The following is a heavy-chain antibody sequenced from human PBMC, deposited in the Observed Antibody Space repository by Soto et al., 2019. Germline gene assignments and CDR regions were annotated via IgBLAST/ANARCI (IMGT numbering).Heavy chain of an antibody. V-gene: IGHV4-39*01. D-gene: IGHD3-22*01. CDR1: GDSIRNRNYY. Sequence: QLQLQVSGPGLVKPSETLSLSCSVSGDSIRNRNYYWAWIRQPPGKGLEWIVSRYDDASTFYNPSLKRRVTISIDTSKKQLSLKVTSVTAADTAVYYCARGIYLGPSGYYLEFWGQGTLVTVSS. J-gene: IGHJ4*02. CDR3: ARGIYLGPSGYYLEF. CDR2: RYDDAST.